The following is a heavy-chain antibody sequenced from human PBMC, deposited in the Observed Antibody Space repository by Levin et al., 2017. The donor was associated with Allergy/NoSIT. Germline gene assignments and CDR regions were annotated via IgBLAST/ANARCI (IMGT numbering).Heavy chain of an antibody. CDR1: GLTVSSHY. V-gene: IGHV3-66*02. D-gene: IGHD5-12*01. J-gene: IGHJ3*02. CDR3: AKVATTPVWAFDI. CDR2: IYSGGTT. Sequence: ETLSLTCAASGLTVSSHYMSWVRRAPGKGLEWVSVIYSGGTTYYADSVKGRFTVSRDNSKNTLYLQMNSLGHEDTAVYYCAKVATTPVWAFDIWGQGTTVTVSS.